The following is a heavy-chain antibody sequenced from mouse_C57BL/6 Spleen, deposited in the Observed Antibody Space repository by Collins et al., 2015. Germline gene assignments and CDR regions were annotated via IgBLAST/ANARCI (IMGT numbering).Heavy chain of an antibody. Sequence: QVQLQQPGAELVRPGSSVKLSCKASGYTFTSYCIDWVKHRPGQGLEWIGDIYPSDSETHYNQKFKDKATLTVDKSSSTAYMQLSSLTSDDPAVYYCARPNFSWYFVVWGTGTTVTVSS. D-gene: IGHD6-2*01. CDR3: ARPNFSWYFVV. CDR2: IYPSDSET. J-gene: IGHJ1*03. CDR1: GYTFTSYC. V-gene: IGHV1-61*01.